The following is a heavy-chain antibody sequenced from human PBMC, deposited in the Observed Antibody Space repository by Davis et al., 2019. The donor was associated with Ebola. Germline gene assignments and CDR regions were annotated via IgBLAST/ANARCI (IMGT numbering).Heavy chain of an antibody. J-gene: IGHJ3*02. CDR2: ISSSRSFI. Sequence: GGSLRLSCAASGFTFSSYSMNWVRQAPGKGLEWVSSISSSRSFIYYADSVKGRFTISRDNAKNSLYLQMNSLRAEDTAVYYCARGLPAATHDDAFDIWGQGTMVTVSS. V-gene: IGHV3-21*04. CDR1: GFTFSSYS. CDR3: ARGLPAATHDDAFDI. D-gene: IGHD2-2*01.